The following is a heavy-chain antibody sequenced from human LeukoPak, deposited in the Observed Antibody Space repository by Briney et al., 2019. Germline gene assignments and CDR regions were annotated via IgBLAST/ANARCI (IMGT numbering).Heavy chain of an antibody. V-gene: IGHV3-30*04. D-gene: IGHD3-22*01. CDR3: ARPTDYYYDSSGYVY. Sequence: QPGRSLRLSCAASGFTFSSYAMHWVRQAPGKGLEWVAVISYDGSNKYYADSVKGRFTISRDNSKNTLYLQMHSLRAEDTAVYYCARPTDYYYDSSGYVYWGQGTLVTVSS. CDR2: ISYDGSNK. CDR1: GFTFSSYA. J-gene: IGHJ4*02.